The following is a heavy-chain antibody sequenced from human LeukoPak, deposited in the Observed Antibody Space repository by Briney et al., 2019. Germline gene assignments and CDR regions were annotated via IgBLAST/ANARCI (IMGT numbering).Heavy chain of an antibody. V-gene: IGHV3-30-3*01. CDR2: ISYDGSNK. J-gene: IGHJ4*02. Sequence: QTGGSLRLSCAASGFTFSSYAMHWVRQAPGKGLEWVAVISYDGSNKYYADSVKGRFTISRDNSKNTLYLQMNSLRAEDTAVYYCARDYVFWIGSYLFDYWGQGTLVTVSS. D-gene: IGHD3-3*01. CDR3: ARDYVFWIGSYLFDY. CDR1: GFTFSSYA.